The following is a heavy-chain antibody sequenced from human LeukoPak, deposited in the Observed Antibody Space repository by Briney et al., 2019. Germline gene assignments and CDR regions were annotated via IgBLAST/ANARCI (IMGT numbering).Heavy chain of an antibody. Sequence: SETLSLTCAVYGGSFSGYYWSWIRQPPGKGLEWIGEINHSGSTNYNPSLKSRVTISVDTSKNQFSLKLSSVTAADTAVYYCARVTRIVLMVYATKYNWFDPWGQGTLVTLSS. CDR2: INHSGST. V-gene: IGHV4-34*01. CDR1: GGSFSGYY. CDR3: ARVTRIVLMVYATKYNWFDP. J-gene: IGHJ5*02. D-gene: IGHD2-8*01.